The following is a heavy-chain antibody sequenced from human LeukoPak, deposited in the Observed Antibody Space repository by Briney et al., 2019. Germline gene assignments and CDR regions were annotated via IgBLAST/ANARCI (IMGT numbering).Heavy chain of an antibody. CDR2: IYTSGST. D-gene: IGHD6-13*01. Sequence: SETLSLTCTVSGGSISSGSYYWRWIRQPAGKGLEWIGRIYTSGSTNYNPSLKSRVTISVDTSKNQFSLKLSSVTAADTAVYYCAREGAAAGRYFDYWGQGTLVTVSS. J-gene: IGHJ4*02. V-gene: IGHV4-61*02. CDR1: GGSISSGSYY. CDR3: AREGAAAGRYFDY.